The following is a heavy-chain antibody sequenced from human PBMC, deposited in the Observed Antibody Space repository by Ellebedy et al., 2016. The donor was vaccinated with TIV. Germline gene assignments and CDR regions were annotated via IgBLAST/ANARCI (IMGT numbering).Heavy chain of an antibody. D-gene: IGHD3-16*01. CDR1: GFTFSSYA. CDR3: VKDWGD. Sequence: PGGSLRLSCSASGFTFSSYAMHWVRQAPGKGLEYISAIVSNGDSTYYANSVKGRFIISRDNSKNTLYLQMSSLRLEDTAVYYCVKDWGDWGQGTLVTVSS. V-gene: IGHV3-64D*06. CDR2: IVSNGDST. J-gene: IGHJ4*02.